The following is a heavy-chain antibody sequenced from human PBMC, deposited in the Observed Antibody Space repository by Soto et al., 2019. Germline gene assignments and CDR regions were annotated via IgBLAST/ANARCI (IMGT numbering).Heavy chain of an antibody. CDR3: VRKYLGTRAFDF. CDR1: GFTFNSCG. D-gene: IGHD2-2*01. CDR2: MVTDFNT. J-gene: IGHJ4*01. Sequence: PCGSLRLSXASSGFTFNSCGMNWVRQAPGQGQAWGSAMVTDFNTDYVNSVKGRFTISRDSSRTTLYLQMNSLLVEDRALYYCVRKYLGTRAFDFWGQGTLVTVSS. V-gene: IGHV3-23*01.